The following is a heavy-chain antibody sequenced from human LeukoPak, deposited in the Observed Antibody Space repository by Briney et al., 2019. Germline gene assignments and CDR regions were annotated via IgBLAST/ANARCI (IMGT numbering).Heavy chain of an antibody. J-gene: IGHJ4*02. CDR3: AKVTAIYSNLNTGYFDY. V-gene: IGHV3-23*01. Sequence: GGSLRLSCAASGFTFDDYGMSWVRQAPGKGLEWVSAISGSGGSTYYADSVKGRFTISRDNSKNTLYLQMNSLRAEDTAVYYCAKVTAIYSNLNTGYFDYWGQGTLVTVSS. CDR2: ISGSGGST. D-gene: IGHD4-11*01. CDR1: GFTFDDYG.